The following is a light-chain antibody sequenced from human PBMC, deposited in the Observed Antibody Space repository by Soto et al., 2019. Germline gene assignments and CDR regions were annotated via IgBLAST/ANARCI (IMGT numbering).Light chain of an antibody. J-gene: IGKJ2*01. CDR3: QQRSSWLYT. V-gene: IGKV3-11*01. CDR2: DAS. Sequence: EIVLTQSPATLSLSPGERATLSCRASENINRYLAWYQQKPGQAPRLLISDASNRATGIPIRFSGSGSGTDFTLTIDSLEPEDFAVYYCQQRSSWLYTFGQGTKLEIK. CDR1: ENINRY.